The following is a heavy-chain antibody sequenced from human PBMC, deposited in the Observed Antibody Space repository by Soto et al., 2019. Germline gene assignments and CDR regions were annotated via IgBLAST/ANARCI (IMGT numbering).Heavy chain of an antibody. D-gene: IGHD4-17*01. Sequence: QVQLQESGPGLVKPSQTLSLTCTVSGGSISSGDYYWSWIRQPPGKGLEWIGYIYYSGSTYYNPSLKSRLTISVDTSKHQSSLKLSSVTAADTAVYYCAREYGDYVYYGMDVWGQGTTVTVSS. CDR2: IYYSGST. CDR3: AREYGDYVYYGMDV. CDR1: GGSISSGDYY. J-gene: IGHJ6*02. V-gene: IGHV4-30-4*01.